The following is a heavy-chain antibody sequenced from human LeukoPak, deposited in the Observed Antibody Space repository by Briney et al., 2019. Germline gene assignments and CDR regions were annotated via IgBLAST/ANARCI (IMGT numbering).Heavy chain of an antibody. J-gene: IGHJ4*02. CDR2: IIPIFGTA. Sequence: SVKVSCKASGGTFISYAISWVRQAPGQGLEWMGGIIPIFGTANYAQKFQGRVTITADESTSTAYMELSSLRSEDTAVYYCARGYCSSTSCYDGVDYWGQGTLVTVSS. D-gene: IGHD2-2*01. V-gene: IGHV1-69*13. CDR3: ARGYCSSTSCYDGVDY. CDR1: GGTFISYA.